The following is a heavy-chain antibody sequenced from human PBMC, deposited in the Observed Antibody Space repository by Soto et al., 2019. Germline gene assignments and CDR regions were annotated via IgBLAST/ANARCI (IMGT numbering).Heavy chain of an antibody. Sequence: SETLSLTCAVYGGSFSGYYWSWIRQPPGKGLEWIGEINHSGSTNYNPSLKSRVTISVDTSKNQFSLKLSSVTAADTAVYYCATGLRAVTYNWFDPWGQGTLVTVSS. D-gene: IGHD3-10*01. CDR3: ATGLRAVTYNWFDP. CDR1: GGSFSGYY. CDR2: INHSGST. J-gene: IGHJ5*02. V-gene: IGHV4-34*01.